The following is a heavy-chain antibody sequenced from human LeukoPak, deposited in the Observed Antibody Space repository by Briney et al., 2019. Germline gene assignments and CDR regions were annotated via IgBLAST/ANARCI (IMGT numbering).Heavy chain of an antibody. D-gene: IGHD6-6*01. V-gene: IGHV3-66*04. Sequence: PGGSLRLSCAASGFTVSSKYMSWVRQAPGKGLEWVSVIYIDGSTYYADSVKGRFTISRDNTKNTLYLQMNSLRAEDTAVYYCARLEYSSSSGDYWGQGTLVTVSS. CDR3: ARLEYSSSSGDY. CDR2: IYIDGST. CDR1: GFTVSSKY. J-gene: IGHJ4*02.